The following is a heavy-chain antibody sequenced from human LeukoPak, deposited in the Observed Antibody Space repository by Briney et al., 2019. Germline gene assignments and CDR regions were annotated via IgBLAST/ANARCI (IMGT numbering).Heavy chain of an antibody. V-gene: IGHV1-69*04. CDR1: GGTFSSYA. Sequence: SVKVSCKASGGTFSSYAISWVRQAPGQGLEWMGRIIPIFGIANYAQKFQGRVTITADKSTSTAYMELSSLRSEDTAVYYRARADCGGDCRDPSYYYGMDVWGQGTTVTVSS. D-gene: IGHD2-21*02. CDR2: IIPIFGIA. J-gene: IGHJ6*02. CDR3: ARADCGGDCRDPSYYYGMDV.